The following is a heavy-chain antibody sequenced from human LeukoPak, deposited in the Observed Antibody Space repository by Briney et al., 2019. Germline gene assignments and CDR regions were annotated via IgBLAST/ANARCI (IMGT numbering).Heavy chain of an antibody. V-gene: IGHV3-23*01. CDR2: ISGSGGST. CDR1: GFTFSSYA. D-gene: IGHD2-15*01. CDR3: AKEVGVAATGGYYGMDV. Sequence: GGSLRLSCAASGFTFSSYAMSWVRQAPGKGLEWVSAISGSGGSTYYADSVKGRFTISRDNSKNTLYLQMNSLRAEDTAVYYCAKEVGVAATGGYYGMDVWGQGTTVTVSS. J-gene: IGHJ6*02.